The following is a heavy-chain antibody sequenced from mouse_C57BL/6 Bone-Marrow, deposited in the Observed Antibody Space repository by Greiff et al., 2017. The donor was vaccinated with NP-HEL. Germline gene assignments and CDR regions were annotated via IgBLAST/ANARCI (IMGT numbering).Heavy chain of an antibody. CDR3: TCLRGGVYYYAMDY. CDR1: GFTITDDY. Sequence: VQLQQSGAELVRPGASVKLSCTASGFTITDDYMHWVKQRPEQGLEWIGWIDPENGDTEYASKFQGKATITADTSSNTAYLQLSSLTSEDTAVYYGTCLRGGVYYYAMDYWGQGTSVTVSS. J-gene: IGHJ4*01. CDR2: IDPENGDT. D-gene: IGHD1-1*01. V-gene: IGHV14-4*01.